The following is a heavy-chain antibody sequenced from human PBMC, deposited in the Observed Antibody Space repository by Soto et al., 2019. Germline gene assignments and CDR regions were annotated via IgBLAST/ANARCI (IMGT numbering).Heavy chain of an antibody. CDR3: ARDGDGRMTTNPYYYNGMDV. CDR2: VFYTGRA. V-gene: IGHV4-59*02. D-gene: IGHD4-4*01. J-gene: IGHJ6*02. CDR1: DGSVGSDY. Sequence: SETLSLTCTVSDGSVGSDYWSWIRQPPGNGLEWIGYVFYTGRANYNASLKSRVSISLDTSNYQFSLKLSSVTAADTAVYYCARDGDGRMTTNPYYYNGMDVWGPGTTVTVSS.